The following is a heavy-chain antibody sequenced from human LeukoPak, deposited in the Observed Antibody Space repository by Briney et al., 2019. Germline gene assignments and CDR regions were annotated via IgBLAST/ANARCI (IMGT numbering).Heavy chain of an antibody. V-gene: IGHV3-48*03. CDR3: AKDIGLGATGYYYMDV. J-gene: IGHJ6*03. D-gene: IGHD5-12*01. CDR2: ISSSGSTI. Sequence: PGGSLRLSCAASGFTFSSYEMNWVRQAPGKGLEWVSYISSSGSTIYYADSVKGRFAISRDNAKNSLYLQMNSLRAEDTALYYCAKDIGLGATGYYYMDVWGKGTTVTISS. CDR1: GFTFSSYE.